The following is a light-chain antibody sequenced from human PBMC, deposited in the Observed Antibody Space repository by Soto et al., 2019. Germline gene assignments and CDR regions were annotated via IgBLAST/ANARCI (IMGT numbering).Light chain of an antibody. CDR2: GAS. CDR3: QQYDSART. CDR1: QSVSSNY. J-gene: IGKJ4*01. V-gene: IGKV3-20*01. Sequence: EIVLTQSPGTLSLSPGERATLSCRASQSVSSNYLAWYQQKPGQAPRLLIYGASSRATGIPDRFSGSGSGTDFTLTISRLEPEDFAVYYCQQYDSARTFGGGTKVEI.